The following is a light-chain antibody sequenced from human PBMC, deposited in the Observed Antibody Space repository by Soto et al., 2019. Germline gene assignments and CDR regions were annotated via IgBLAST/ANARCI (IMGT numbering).Light chain of an antibody. CDR1: RSVLYKSNNKNH. V-gene: IGKV4-1*01. CDR3: QQYFDVPFT. CDR2: WAS. Sequence: DIVMTQSPDSLAVSLGERATMNCKCSRSVLYKSNNKNHLAWYKQKPGQPPQLIIYWASTRESGVPERFSGSGSGTDFTLTISSLEAEDVAFYWCQQYFDVPFTFGGGTKVEI. J-gene: IGKJ4*01.